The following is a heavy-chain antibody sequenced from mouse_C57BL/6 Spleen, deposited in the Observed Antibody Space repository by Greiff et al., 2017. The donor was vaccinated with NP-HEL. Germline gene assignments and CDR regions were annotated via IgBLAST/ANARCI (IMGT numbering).Heavy chain of an antibody. J-gene: IGHJ2*01. CDR2: ISDGGSYT. D-gene: IGHD4-1*01. V-gene: IGHV5-4*01. Sequence: EVKLEESGGGLVKPGGSLKLSCAASGFTFSSYAMSWVRQTPEKRLEWVATISDGGSYTYYPDNVKGRFTISRDNAKNNLYLQMSHLKSEDTAMYYCARELTGYFDYWGQGTTLTVSS. CDR3: ARELTGYFDY. CDR1: GFTFSSYA.